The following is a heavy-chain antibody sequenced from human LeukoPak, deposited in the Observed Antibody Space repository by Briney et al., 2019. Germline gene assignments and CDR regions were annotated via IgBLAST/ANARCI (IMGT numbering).Heavy chain of an antibody. CDR2: ISYAGSNK. J-gene: IGHJ4*02. V-gene: IGHV3-30*04. CDR3: ARDRSPGNFDY. CDR1: GFTLCSYA. D-gene: IGHD3-10*01. Sequence: VRSLRLSCAASGFTLCSYAMHCVREAPGKGVGWGAVISYAGSNKYYADSVKGRFTISRDNSKNTLYLQMNSLRAEDTAVYYCARDRSPGNFDYWGQGTLVTVSS.